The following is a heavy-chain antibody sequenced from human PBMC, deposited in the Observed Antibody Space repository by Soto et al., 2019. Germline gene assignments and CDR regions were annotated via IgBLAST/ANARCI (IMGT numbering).Heavy chain of an antibody. Sequence: SETLYLTCTVSGGSISIGTDYLGWNRQAPGKGLEWIGNIHYSGTTSYSPSLKSRVTISVDTSKNQFSLQLNSVTPEDTAVYYCARVPNPFRLKIGYEDAFDFWGQGTMVTVSS. CDR3: ARVPNPFRLKIGYEDAFDF. CDR1: GGSISIGTDY. J-gene: IGHJ3*01. D-gene: IGHD5-12*01. CDR2: IHYSGTT. V-gene: IGHV4-39*01.